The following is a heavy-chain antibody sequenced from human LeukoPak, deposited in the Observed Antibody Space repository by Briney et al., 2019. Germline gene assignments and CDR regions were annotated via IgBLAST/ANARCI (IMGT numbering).Heavy chain of an antibody. D-gene: IGHD4-23*01. Sequence: GGSLRLSCAASGFTFDDYAMHWVRQAPGKGLEWVSGISWNSGSIGYADSVKGRFTISRDNAKNTLYLQMNSLRAEDTSVYYCATSSYGGNFGLFDYWGQGILVTVSS. V-gene: IGHV3-9*01. CDR1: GFTFDDYA. J-gene: IGHJ4*02. CDR2: ISWNSGSI. CDR3: ATSSYGGNFGLFDY.